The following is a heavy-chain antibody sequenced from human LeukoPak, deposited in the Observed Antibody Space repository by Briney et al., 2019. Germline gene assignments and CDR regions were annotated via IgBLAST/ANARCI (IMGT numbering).Heavy chain of an antibody. CDR3: AKVFYPAAGTGRVDFPFDY. Sequence: GGSLRLSCAASGFTFSNYSINWVRQAPGKGLEWVSSISSNSIYIYYADSVKGRFTISRDNAKNSLYLQMNSLRAEDTAVYYCAKVFYPAAGTGRVDFPFDYWGQGTLVTVSS. CDR1: GFTFSNYS. J-gene: IGHJ4*02. CDR2: ISSNSIYI. V-gene: IGHV3-21*04. D-gene: IGHD6-13*01.